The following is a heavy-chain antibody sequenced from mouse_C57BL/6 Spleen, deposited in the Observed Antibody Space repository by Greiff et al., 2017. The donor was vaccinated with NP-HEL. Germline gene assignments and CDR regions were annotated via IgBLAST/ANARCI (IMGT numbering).Heavy chain of an antibody. CDR3: ARHDSGYPWFAY. V-gene: IGHV5-6*01. CDR2: ISSGGSYT. CDR1: GFTFSSYG. J-gene: IGHJ3*01. Sequence: EVQGVESGGDLVKPGGSLKLSCAASGFTFSSYGMSWVRQTPDKRLEWVATISSGGSYTYYPDSVKGRFTISRDNAKNTLYLQMSSLKSEDTAMYYCARHDSGYPWFAYWGQGTLVTVSA. D-gene: IGHD3-2*02.